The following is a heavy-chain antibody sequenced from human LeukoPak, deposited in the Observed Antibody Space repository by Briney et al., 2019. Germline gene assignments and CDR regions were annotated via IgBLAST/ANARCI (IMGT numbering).Heavy chain of an antibody. D-gene: IGHD2-15*01. V-gene: IGHV3-23*01. Sequence: PGGSLRLSGAVSGFTLTNHGVSWVRQAPGKGLEWVSIITGTGGKYYGDSVKGRFVLSRDNSKNTVYMQMSSLRAEDTATYYCAKDYCRDGNCPFPFLDSWGQGTQVTVSS. CDR2: ITGTGGK. J-gene: IGHJ4*02. CDR1: GFTLTNHG. CDR3: AKDYCRDGNCPFPFLDS.